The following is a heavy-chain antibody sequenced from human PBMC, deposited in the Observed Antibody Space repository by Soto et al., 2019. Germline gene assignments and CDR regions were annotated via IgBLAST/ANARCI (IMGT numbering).Heavy chain of an antibody. CDR3: AKAPIAVAGTFNX. Sequence: PGGSLRLSCAASGFTFSSYAMSWVRQAPGKGLEWVEAISCSGGSTYYADSVKGRFTISRDNSNNTLYLQMNSLRAEDTAVYYCAKAPIAVAGTFNXWGQGTLVTVSX. D-gene: IGHD6-19*01. J-gene: IGHJ4*02. CDR1: GFTFSSYA. V-gene: IGHV3-23*01. CDR2: ISCSGGST.